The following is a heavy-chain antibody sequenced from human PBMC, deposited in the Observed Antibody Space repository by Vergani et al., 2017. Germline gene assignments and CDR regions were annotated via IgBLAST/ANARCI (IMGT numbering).Heavy chain of an antibody. CDR2: ISSSSSYI. D-gene: IGHD2-15*01. CDR1: GFTFSSYS. V-gene: IGHV3-21*01. J-gene: IGHJ6*03. Sequence: EVQLVESGGGLVKPGGSLRLSCAASGFTFSSYSMNWVRQAPGKGLEWVSSISSSSSYIYYADSVKGRFTISRDNAKNSLYLQMNSLRAEDTAVYYCARAYCSGGSCYSKYYYYMDVWGKGTTVTVSS. CDR3: ARAYCSGGSCYSKYYYYMDV.